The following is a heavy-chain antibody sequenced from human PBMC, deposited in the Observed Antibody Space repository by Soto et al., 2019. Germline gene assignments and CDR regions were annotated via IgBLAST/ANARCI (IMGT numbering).Heavy chain of an antibody. CDR2: ISWDGEK. Sequence: ITLKESGPTLVKPTQTLTLTCTFSGFSLNTRGVGVGWIRQPPGKALEWLALISWDGEKRYSPSLKSRLTITKDTTENQVVLTMTNMDPVDTATYYCAHRRGDLLPGHYYFDYGGQGTLVTVSS. V-gene: IGHV2-5*02. CDR1: GFSLNTRGVG. J-gene: IGHJ4*02. CDR3: AHRRGDLLPGHYYFDY. D-gene: IGHD3-9*01.